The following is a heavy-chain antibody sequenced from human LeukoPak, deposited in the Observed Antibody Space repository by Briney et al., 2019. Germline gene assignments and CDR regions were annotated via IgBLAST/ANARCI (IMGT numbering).Heavy chain of an antibody. Sequence: SVKVSCKASGGTFSSYAISWVRQAPGHGLEWMGGIIPIFGTANYAQKFQGRVTITTDESTSTAYMDRSSLRSEDTAVYYCARGHNWNYYFDYWGQGTLVTVSS. V-gene: IGHV1-69*05. CDR3: ARGHNWNYYFDY. CDR1: GGTFSSYA. D-gene: IGHD1-7*01. J-gene: IGHJ4*02. CDR2: IIPIFGTA.